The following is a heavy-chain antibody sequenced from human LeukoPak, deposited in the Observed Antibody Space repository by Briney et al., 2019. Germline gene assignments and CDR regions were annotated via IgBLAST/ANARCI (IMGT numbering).Heavy chain of an antibody. CDR3: ARDWLGAFDI. D-gene: IGHD5-12*01. CDR2: ISAYNGNT. J-gene: IGHJ3*02. V-gene: IGHV1-18*01. CDR1: GYTFTSYG. Sequence: GASVKVSCKASGYTFTSYGISWVRQAPGQGLEWMGWISAYNGNTNYAQKLQGRVTMTRDMSTSTVYMELSSLRSEDTAVYYCARDWLGAFDIWGQGTMVTVSS.